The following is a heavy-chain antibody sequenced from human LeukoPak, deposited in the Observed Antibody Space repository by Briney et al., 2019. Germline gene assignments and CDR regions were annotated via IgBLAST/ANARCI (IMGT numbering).Heavy chain of an antibody. J-gene: IGHJ4*02. D-gene: IGHD2-2*01. CDR1: GYTFTSYY. V-gene: IGHV1-46*01. CDR3: AREGYCSSTCCSKQYDY. CDR2: INPSGGST. Sequence: ASVKVSCKASGYTFTSYYMHWVRQAPGQGLEWMGIINPSGGSTSYAQKFQGRVTMTRDTSTSTVYMELRSLRSEDTAVYYCAREGYCSSTCCSKQYDYWGQGTLVTVSS.